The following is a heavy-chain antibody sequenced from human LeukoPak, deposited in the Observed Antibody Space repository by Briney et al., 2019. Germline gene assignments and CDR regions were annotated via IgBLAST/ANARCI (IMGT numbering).Heavy chain of an antibody. CDR1: GFTFSSYA. CDR2: IYYSGST. CDR3: ARSSGYSYDFDY. V-gene: IGHV4-59*01. D-gene: IGHD5-18*01. J-gene: IGHJ4*02. Sequence: PGGSLRLSCVVSGFTFSSYAMSWIRQPPGKGLEWIGYIYYSGSTNYNPSLKSRVTISVDTSKNQFSLKLSSVTAADTAVYYCARSSGYSYDFDYWGQGTLVTVSS.